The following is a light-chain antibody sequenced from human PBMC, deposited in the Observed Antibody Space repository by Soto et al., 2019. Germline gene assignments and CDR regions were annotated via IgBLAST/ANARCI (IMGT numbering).Light chain of an antibody. Sequence: EIVLTQSPGTLSLSPGERATLSCRASQSVSSSYLAWYQQKPGQAPRLLIYAASSRATGIPDRFSGSGSGTDFTLTISRLEPEDXAVXXCQQYGSSPLTFGGGTKVEIK. CDR2: AAS. CDR3: QQYGSSPLT. V-gene: IGKV3-20*01. CDR1: QSVSSSY. J-gene: IGKJ4*01.